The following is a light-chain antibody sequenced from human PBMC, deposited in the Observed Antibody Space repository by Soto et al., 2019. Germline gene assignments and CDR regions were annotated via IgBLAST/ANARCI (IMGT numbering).Light chain of an antibody. V-gene: IGLV2-8*01. CDR3: SSYAGSNNHVV. CDR2: EVS. J-gene: IGLJ2*01. Sequence: QSALTQPPSASGSPGQSVTISCTGTSSDVGGYNYVSWYQQHPGKAPKLMIYEVSKRPSGVPDRFSGSKSGNTGSLTVSGLQAEDEADYYCSSYAGSNNHVVFGGGTKVTVL. CDR1: SSDVGGYNY.